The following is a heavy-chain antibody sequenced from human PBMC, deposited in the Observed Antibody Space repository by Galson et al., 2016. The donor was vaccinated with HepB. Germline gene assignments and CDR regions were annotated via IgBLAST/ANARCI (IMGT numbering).Heavy chain of an antibody. CDR1: GFTFSSYS. Sequence: SLRLSCAASGFTFSSYSMNWVRQAPGKGLEWVSYISSSSSTLYYADSVKGRFTISRDNSKNTLYLQMNSLGAEDTAVYYCARGLDRYDFWSGPFDYWGQGTLVTVSS. CDR3: ARGLDRYDFWSGPFDY. J-gene: IGHJ4*02. CDR2: ISSSSSTL. D-gene: IGHD3-3*01. V-gene: IGHV3-48*01.